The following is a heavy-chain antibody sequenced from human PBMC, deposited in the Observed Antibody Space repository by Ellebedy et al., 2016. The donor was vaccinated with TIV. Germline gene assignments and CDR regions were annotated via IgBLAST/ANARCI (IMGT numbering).Heavy chain of an antibody. CDR2: IKQDGSEK. V-gene: IGHV3-7*04. CDR1: GFSFNAYW. CDR3: AREMTLWFGEEGSYYGMDV. J-gene: IGHJ6*02. D-gene: IGHD3-10*01. Sequence: GGSLRLXCAASGFSFNAYWMTWVRQAPGKGLEWVANIKQDGSEKYYGDSVKGRFTISRDNAKKSLYLQMNSLRADDAAVYYCAREMTLWFGEEGSYYGMDVWGQGTTVTVSS.